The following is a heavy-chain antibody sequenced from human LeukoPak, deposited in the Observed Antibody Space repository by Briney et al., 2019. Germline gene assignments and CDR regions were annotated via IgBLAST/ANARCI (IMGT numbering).Heavy chain of an antibody. CDR2: IYSGGST. Sequence: QTGGSLRLSCAASGFTVSSNYMSWVRQAPGKGLEWVSVIYSGGSTYYADSVKGRFTISRDNSKNTLYLQMNSLRAEDTAVYYCARGGDFTRDGRYLSYSWGQGTLVTVSS. CDR1: GFTVSSNY. V-gene: IGHV3-53*01. J-gene: IGHJ5*02. D-gene: IGHD5-24*01. CDR3: ARGGDFTRDGRYLSYS.